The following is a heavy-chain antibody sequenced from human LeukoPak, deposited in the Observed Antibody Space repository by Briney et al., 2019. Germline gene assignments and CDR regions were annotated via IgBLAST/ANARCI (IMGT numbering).Heavy chain of an antibody. V-gene: IGHV3-30*03. Sequence: GGSLRLSCAASGFTFSTYTMYWVRQAPGKGLEWVAIISNDGSRKYYAHSVEGRFTISRDNSKNTLYLQMDSLRAEDTAVYYCARDGAWNYFDYWGQGTLVTVSS. J-gene: IGHJ4*02. D-gene: IGHD3-16*01. CDR2: ISNDGSRK. CDR1: GFTFSTYT. CDR3: ARDGAWNYFDY.